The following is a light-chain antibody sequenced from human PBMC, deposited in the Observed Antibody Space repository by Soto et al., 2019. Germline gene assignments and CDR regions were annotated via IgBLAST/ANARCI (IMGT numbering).Light chain of an antibody. J-gene: IGKJ1*01. CDR2: GAS. Sequence: TKSPGTLSLSPGERATLSCRASQCVSSSYLAWYQQKPGQAPRLLIYGASSWATGIPDRFSGSGSGTDFTLTISRLEPEDFAVYYCQQYGSSRSWTFGQGTKVDNK. V-gene: IGKV3-20*01. CDR3: QQYGSSRSWT. CDR1: QCVSSSY.